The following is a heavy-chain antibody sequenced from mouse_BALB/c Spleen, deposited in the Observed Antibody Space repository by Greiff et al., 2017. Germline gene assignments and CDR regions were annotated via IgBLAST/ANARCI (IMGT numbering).Heavy chain of an antibody. Sequence: QVQLQQSGAELVRPGSSVKISCKASGYTFTSYTMHWVKQRPGQGLEWIGYINPSSGYTNYNQKFKDKATLTADKSSSTAYMQLSSLTSEDSAVYYCARYGKDAMDYWGQGTSVTVSS. D-gene: IGHD2-1*01. CDR3: ARYGKDAMDY. V-gene: IGHV1S26*01. J-gene: IGHJ4*01. CDR1: GYTFTSYT. CDR2: INPSSGYT.